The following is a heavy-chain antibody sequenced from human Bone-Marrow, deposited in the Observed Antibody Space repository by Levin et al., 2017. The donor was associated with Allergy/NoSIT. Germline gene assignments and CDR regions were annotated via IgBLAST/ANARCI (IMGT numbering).Heavy chain of an antibody. J-gene: IGHJ4*02. Sequence: SETLSLTCTVSGGSISSYYWNWVRQPPGKGLEWIGYKFYSGSTNYSPSLMSRVSISVDTSNKQFSLKLTSVTAADTAVYYCAGGAYYDILTGFLTPSFDYWGQGTLVTVSS. V-gene: IGHV4-59*01. CDR3: AGGAYYDILTGFLTPSFDY. CDR1: GGSISSYY. CDR2: KFYSGST. D-gene: IGHD3-9*01.